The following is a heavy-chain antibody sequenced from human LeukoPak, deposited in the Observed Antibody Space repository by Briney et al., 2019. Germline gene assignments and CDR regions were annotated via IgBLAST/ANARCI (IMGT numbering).Heavy chain of an antibody. CDR2: IYHSGST. CDR3: ARGGTTATTRGRGWYFDL. J-gene: IGHJ2*01. CDR1: GYSISSGYY. Sequence: SETLSLTCAVSGYSISSGYYWGWIRQPPGKGLEWIGSIYHSGSTYYNPSLKSRVTISVDTSKNQFSLKLSSVTAADTAVYYCARGGTTATTRGRGWYFDLWSRGTLVTVSS. D-gene: IGHD4-17*01. V-gene: IGHV4-38-2*01.